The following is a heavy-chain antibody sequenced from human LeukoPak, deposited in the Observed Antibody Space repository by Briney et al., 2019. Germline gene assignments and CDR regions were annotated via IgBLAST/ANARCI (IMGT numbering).Heavy chain of an antibody. CDR2: IWYDGSNK. Sequence: GRSLRLSCAASGFTFSSYGMHWVRQAPGKGLEWVAVIWYDGSNKYYADSVKGRFTISRDNSKNTLYLQMNSLRAEDTAVYYCARTYYYGSGSYPSPFDYWGQGTLVTVSS. V-gene: IGHV3-33*01. CDR1: GFTFSSYG. CDR3: ARTYYYGSGSYPSPFDY. D-gene: IGHD3-10*01. J-gene: IGHJ4*02.